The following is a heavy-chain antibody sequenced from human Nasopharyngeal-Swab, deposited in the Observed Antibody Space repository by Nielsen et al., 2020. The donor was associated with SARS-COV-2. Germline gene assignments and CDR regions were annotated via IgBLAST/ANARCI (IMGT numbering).Heavy chain of an antibody. CDR2: INDRGSG. CDR1: GGTLNGFH. D-gene: IGHD2-15*01. V-gene: IGHV4-34*01. Sequence: SETLSLTCVVFGGTLNGFHWKWTRQTPGKGLEWIGAINDRGSGNYNPSLRSRVTISAGTSNIQFSLKLNSVTAADTAVYYCARGQDAYYYMDVWGEGTTVTVSS. CDR3: ARGQDAYYYMDV. J-gene: IGHJ6*03.